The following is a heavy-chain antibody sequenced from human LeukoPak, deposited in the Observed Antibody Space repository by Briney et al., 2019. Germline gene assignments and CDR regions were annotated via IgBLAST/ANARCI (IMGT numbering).Heavy chain of an antibody. J-gene: IGHJ4*02. CDR2: IYPGDSDT. Sequence: GESLKISCKGSGYSFTSYWIGWVRQMPGKGLEWMGIIYPGDSDTRYSPSFQGQVTISADKSISTAYLQWSSLKASDTAMYYCARGPRPVEMATIFIYWGQGTLVTVSS. D-gene: IGHD5-24*01. CDR3: ARGPRPVEMATIFIY. CDR1: GYSFTSYW. V-gene: IGHV5-51*01.